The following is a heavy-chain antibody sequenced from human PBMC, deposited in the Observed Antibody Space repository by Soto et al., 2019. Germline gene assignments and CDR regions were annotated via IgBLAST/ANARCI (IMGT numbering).Heavy chain of an antibody. D-gene: IGHD5-12*01. CDR3: ARGIGSGFDFDY. CDR2: ISTGSGTI. Sequence: EVQLVESGGGLVQPGGALRLSCAASGSIFSTSNMNWVRQASGKGLEWVSYISTGSGTINYADSVKGRFTISRDNAKNSLYLQMNSLRDDDTAVYYCARGIGSGFDFDYWGQGTLVTVSS. V-gene: IGHV3-48*02. J-gene: IGHJ4*02. CDR1: GSIFSTSN.